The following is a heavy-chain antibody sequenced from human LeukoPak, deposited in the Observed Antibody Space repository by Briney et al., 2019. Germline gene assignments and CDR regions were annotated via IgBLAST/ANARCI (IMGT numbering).Heavy chain of an antibody. J-gene: IGHJ3*02. Sequence: SQTQSLTCTVSGGSISSGGYYWSWIRQHPGKGLEWIGYIYYSGSTYYNPSLKSRVTISVDTSKNQFSLKLSSVTAADTAVYYCARLRGNSGCYSPTPHGFSFDIWGQGTMVTVSS. V-gene: IGHV4-31*03. CDR1: GGSISSGGYY. D-gene: IGHD6-19*01. CDR2: IYYSGST. CDR3: ARLRGNSGCYSPTPHGFSFDI.